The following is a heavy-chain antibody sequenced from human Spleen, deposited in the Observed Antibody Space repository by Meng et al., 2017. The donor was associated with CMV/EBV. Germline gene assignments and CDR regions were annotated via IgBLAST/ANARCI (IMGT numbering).Heavy chain of an antibody. CDR1: RLTHFKSYS. CDR2: LSYDGSQR. Sequence: GESLKISCVGSRLTHFKSYSMNWVRQAPGKGLEWVAILSYDGSQRSYTDSVKGRFTISRDNSKNSLYLQMNSLRTEDTALYYCAKEASNYDFWSGYYTGGLDPWGQGTLVTVSS. J-gene: IGHJ5*02. D-gene: IGHD3-3*01. V-gene: IGHV3-30*18. CDR3: AKEASNYDFWSGYYTGGLDP.